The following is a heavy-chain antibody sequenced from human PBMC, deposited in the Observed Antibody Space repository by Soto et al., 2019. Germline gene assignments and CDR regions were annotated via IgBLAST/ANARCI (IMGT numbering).Heavy chain of an antibody. CDR3: ARHDNMTLGYQYLES. Sequence: SETLSLTCTVSGGSISSYYWSWIRQPPGKGLEWIGYIYYSGSTNYNPSLKSRVTISVDTSKNQFSLKLSSVTAADTAVYYCARHDNMTLGYQYLESWGPGTLVTVSS. CDR2: IYYSGST. J-gene: IGHJ4*02. CDR1: GGSISSYY. D-gene: IGHD2-2*03. V-gene: IGHV4-59*01.